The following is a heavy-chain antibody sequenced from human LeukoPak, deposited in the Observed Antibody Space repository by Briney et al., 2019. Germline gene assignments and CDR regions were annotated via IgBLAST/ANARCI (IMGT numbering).Heavy chain of an antibody. CDR2: INTNTGNP. D-gene: IGHD2-2*01. CDR1: GYTFTSYA. V-gene: IGHV7-4-1*02. J-gene: IGHJ4*02. CDR3: ATDIVVVPAGDHFDY. Sequence: ASVKVSCKASGYTFTSYAMNWVRQAPGQGLEWMGWINTNTGNPTYAQGFTGRFVFSLDTSVSTAYLQISSLKAEDTAVYYCATDIVVVPAGDHFDYWGQGTLVTVSS.